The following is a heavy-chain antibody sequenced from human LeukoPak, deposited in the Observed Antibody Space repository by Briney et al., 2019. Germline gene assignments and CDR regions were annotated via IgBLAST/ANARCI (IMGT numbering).Heavy chain of an antibody. CDR2: IHPGDSDT. CDR1: GYSFTSYW. J-gene: IGHJ4*02. Sequence: GESLKISCKGSGYSFTSYWIGWVRRMPGKGLEWMGIIHPGDSDTRYSPSFQGQVTISADKSISTAYLQWSSLKASDTAMYYCARSPRITMVRGELGVDYWGQGTLVTVSS. V-gene: IGHV5-51*01. CDR3: ARSPRITMVRGELGVDY. D-gene: IGHD3-10*01.